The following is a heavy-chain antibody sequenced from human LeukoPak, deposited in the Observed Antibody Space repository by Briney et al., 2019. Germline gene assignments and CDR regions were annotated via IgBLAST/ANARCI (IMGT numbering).Heavy chain of an antibody. J-gene: IGHJ3*02. Sequence: GGSLRLSCAASGFTFSSYAMHWVRQAPGKGLEWVALISYDGSNKYYADSVKGRFTISRDNSKNTLYLQMNSLRAEDTAVYYCARDLGGGAPSFGVSGAFDIWGQGTMVTVSS. CDR1: GFTFSSYA. D-gene: IGHD1-26*01. CDR3: ARDLGGGAPSFGVSGAFDI. CDR2: ISYDGSNK. V-gene: IGHV3-30*14.